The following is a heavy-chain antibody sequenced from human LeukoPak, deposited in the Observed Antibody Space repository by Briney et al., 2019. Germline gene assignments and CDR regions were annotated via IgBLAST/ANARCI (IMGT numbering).Heavy chain of an antibody. CDR3: SRDLYGDDGSADY. CDR1: GYTFTGYY. D-gene: IGHD4-17*01. V-gene: IGHV1-2*02. Sequence: ASVKVSCKASGYTFTGYYMHWVRQAPGQGLERMGWINPNSGGTDYAQKFQGRVTMTRGTSISTAYMELSRLRSDDTAVYYCSRDLYGDDGSADYWGQGTLVTVSS. J-gene: IGHJ4*02. CDR2: INPNSGGT.